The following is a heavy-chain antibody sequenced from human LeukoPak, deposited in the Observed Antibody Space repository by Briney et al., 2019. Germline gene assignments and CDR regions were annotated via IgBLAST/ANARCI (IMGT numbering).Heavy chain of an antibody. V-gene: IGHV1-46*02. CDR1: GYTFNSYG. CDR3: ASPTDGDIVLSYAFDI. Sequence: ASVKVSCKASGYTFNSYGISWVRQAPGQGLEWMGIINPSGGSTSYAQKFQGRVTMTRDTSTSTVYMELSSLRSEDTAVYYCASPTDGDIVLSYAFDIWGQGTMVTVSS. CDR2: INPSGGST. D-gene: IGHD2-8*02. J-gene: IGHJ3*02.